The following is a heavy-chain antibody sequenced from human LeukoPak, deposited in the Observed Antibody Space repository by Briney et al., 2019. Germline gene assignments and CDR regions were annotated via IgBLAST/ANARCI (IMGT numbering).Heavy chain of an antibody. CDR3: ATGRRRITIFGVVIIPPDY. Sequence: SETLSLTCAVYGGSFSGYYWSWIRQPPGKGLEWIGEINHSGSTNYNPSLKSRVTISVDTSKNQFSLKLSSVTAADTAVYYCATGRRRITIFGVVIIPPDYWGQGTLVTVSS. CDR1: GGSFSGYY. D-gene: IGHD3-3*01. J-gene: IGHJ4*02. V-gene: IGHV4-34*01. CDR2: INHSGST.